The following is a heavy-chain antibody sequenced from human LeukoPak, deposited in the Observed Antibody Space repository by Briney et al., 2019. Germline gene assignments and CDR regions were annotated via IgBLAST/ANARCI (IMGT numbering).Heavy chain of an antibody. Sequence: GGSLRLSCAASGFTFSRYSINWVRQAPGKGLEWVSSISSSSSYIYYAEPVKGRFTVFRDNAKNSLYLQMNSLRAEDTALYYCARESSGSYYYYYMDVWGKGTTVTVSS. CDR1: GFTFSRYS. D-gene: IGHD1-26*01. V-gene: IGHV3-21*04. J-gene: IGHJ6*03. CDR3: ARESSGSYYYYYMDV. CDR2: ISSSSSYI.